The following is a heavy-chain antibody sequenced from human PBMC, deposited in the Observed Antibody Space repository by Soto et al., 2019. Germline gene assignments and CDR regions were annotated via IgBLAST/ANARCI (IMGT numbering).Heavy chain of an antibody. CDR2: INHSGST. J-gene: IGHJ6*02. D-gene: IGHD5-18*01. CDR3: ARGSGYSYGYYYYYGMDV. Sequence: SETLSLTCTVSGGSISSSSYYWGWIRQPPGKGLEWIGEINHSGSTNYNPSLKSRVTISVDTSKNQFSLKLSSVTAADTAVYYCARGSGYSYGYYYYYGMDVWGQGTTVTVSS. V-gene: IGHV4-39*07. CDR1: GGSISSSSYY.